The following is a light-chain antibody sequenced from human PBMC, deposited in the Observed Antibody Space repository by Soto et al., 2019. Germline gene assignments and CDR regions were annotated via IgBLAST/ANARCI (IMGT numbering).Light chain of an antibody. Sequence: QSALTQPASVSGSPGQSITISCTGTSSDVGGYNYVSWYQQHPGKAPKLMIYEVSNRPSGVSNRFSGSKSGNTASLTISGLKAEDEPDYYCSSYTSSSTLVVFGGGTKLTVL. V-gene: IGLV2-14*01. J-gene: IGLJ2*01. CDR2: EVS. CDR1: SSDVGGYNY. CDR3: SSYTSSSTLVV.